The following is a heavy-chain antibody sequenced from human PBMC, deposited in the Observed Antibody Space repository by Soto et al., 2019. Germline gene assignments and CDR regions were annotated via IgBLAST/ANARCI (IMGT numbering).Heavy chain of an antibody. Sequence: LRLSCAASGFTFSSYAMSWVRQAPGKGLEWVSALSGSGISTYYADTVKGRFTISRDNSRNTLYLQMNSLRAEDTAVYYCATSYDSSGYDYWGQGTLVTVSS. V-gene: IGHV3-23*01. J-gene: IGHJ4*02. D-gene: IGHD3-22*01. CDR1: GFTFSSYA. CDR2: LSGSGIST. CDR3: ATSYDSSGYDY.